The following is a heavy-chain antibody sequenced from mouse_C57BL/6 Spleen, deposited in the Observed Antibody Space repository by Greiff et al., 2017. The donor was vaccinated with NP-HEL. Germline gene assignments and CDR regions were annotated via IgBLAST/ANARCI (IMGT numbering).Heavy chain of an antibody. CDR2: ISDGGSYN. J-gene: IGHJ1*03. Sequence: EVMLVESGGGLVKPGGSLQLSCAASGFTFSSYAMSWVRQTPEKRLEWVATISDGGSYNYYPDNVKGRFTISRDNAKKHLYLQRRLLKSEDTAMYYFARERREDYSNSYWYFDVWGTGTTVTVSS. CDR1: GFTFSSYA. D-gene: IGHD2-5*01. V-gene: IGHV5-4*01. CDR3: ARERREDYSNSYWYFDV.